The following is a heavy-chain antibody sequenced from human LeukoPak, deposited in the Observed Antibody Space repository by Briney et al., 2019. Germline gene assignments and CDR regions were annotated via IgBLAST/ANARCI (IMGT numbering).Heavy chain of an antibody. Sequence: SVKVSCKTSGYTFTTYGISWVRQAPGQGLEWMGGIIPIFGTANYAQKFQGRVTITADKSTSTAYMELSSLRSEDTAVYYCARLVPHDYYDGSGYYPRHVGYFDYWGQGTLVTVSS. CDR3: ARLVPHDYYDGSGYYPRHVGYFDY. D-gene: IGHD3-22*01. V-gene: IGHV1-69*06. CDR2: IIPIFGTA. CDR1: GYTFTTYG. J-gene: IGHJ4*02.